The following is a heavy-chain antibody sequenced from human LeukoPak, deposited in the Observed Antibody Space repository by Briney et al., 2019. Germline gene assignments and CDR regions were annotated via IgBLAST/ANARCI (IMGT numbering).Heavy chain of an antibody. J-gene: IGHJ4*02. D-gene: IGHD3-22*01. CDR2: IYYSGST. V-gene: IGHV4-59*01. Sequence: SETLSLTCTVSGGSISSYYWIWIRQPPGKGLEWVGYIYYSGSTNYNPSLKSRVTISVDTSKNQFSLKLSSVTAADTAVYYCARDQSYYDSSGYRGDYFDYWGQGTLVTVSS. CDR1: GGSISSYY. CDR3: ARDQSYYDSSGYRGDYFDY.